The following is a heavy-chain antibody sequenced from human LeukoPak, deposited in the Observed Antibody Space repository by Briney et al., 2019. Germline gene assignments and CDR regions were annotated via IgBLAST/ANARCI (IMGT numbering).Heavy chain of an antibody. V-gene: IGHV4-59*08. CDR2: IYYSGST. D-gene: IGHD6-13*01. J-gene: IGHJ4*02. Sequence: TSETLSLTCTVSGGSISSYYWSWIRQPPGKGLEWIGYIYYSGSTNYNPSLKSRVTISVDTSKNQFSLKLSSVTAADTAVYYCARHGTDSIAAAGPYFDYWGQGTLVTVSS. CDR3: ARHGTDSIAAAGPYFDY. CDR1: GGSISSYY.